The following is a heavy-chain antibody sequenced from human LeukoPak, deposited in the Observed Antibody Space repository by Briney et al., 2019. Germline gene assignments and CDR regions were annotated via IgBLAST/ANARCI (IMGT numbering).Heavy chain of an antibody. D-gene: IGHD3-10*01. Sequence: ESGPTLVKPTQTLTLTFTFSGCTFTSRGVGVGWIRQPPGKALEWLALIWWNDDKRYSPTLKGRLTITPDTSQNQVVLKMTNMDPVDTATYYCAHVYGSGSFDIWGQGTMVTVSA. J-gene: IGHJ3*02. V-gene: IGHV2-5*01. CDR3: AHVYGSGSFDI. CDR1: GCTFTSRGVG. CDR2: IWWNDDK.